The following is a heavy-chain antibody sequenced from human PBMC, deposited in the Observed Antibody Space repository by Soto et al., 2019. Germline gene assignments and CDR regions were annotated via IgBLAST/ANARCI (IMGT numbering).Heavy chain of an antibody. Sequence: QVQLVESGGGVVQPGRSLRLSCAASGFTFSSYAMHWVRQAPGKGLEWVAVISYDGSNKYYADSVKGRFTISRDNSKNTLYLQMNSLRAEDTAVYYCARDLGGTEGSYAFDIWGQGTMVTVSS. D-gene: IGHD3-16*01. J-gene: IGHJ3*02. CDR2: ISYDGSNK. V-gene: IGHV3-30-3*01. CDR1: GFTFSSYA. CDR3: ARDLGGTEGSYAFDI.